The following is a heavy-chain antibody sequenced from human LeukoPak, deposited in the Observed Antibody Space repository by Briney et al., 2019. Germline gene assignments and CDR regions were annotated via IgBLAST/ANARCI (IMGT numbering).Heavy chain of an antibody. CDR3: ASTLGSSWQSGF. D-gene: IGHD6-13*01. J-gene: IGHJ4*02. CDR1: GGSISSYH. V-gene: IGHV4-59*08. Sequence: SETLSLTCIVSGGSISSYHWTWIRQPPGKGLEWIGYIYYSGSTDYNPSLKSRVTISVDTSKNQFSLRLSSVTAADTAVYYCASTLGSSWQSGFWGQRTQVTVSS. CDR2: IYYSGST.